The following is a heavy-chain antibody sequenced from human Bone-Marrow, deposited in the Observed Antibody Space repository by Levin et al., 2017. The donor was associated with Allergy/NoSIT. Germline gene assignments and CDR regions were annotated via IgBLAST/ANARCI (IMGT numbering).Heavy chain of an antibody. D-gene: IGHD3-9*01. CDR3: AKDLYYDILPARPPDYYYYGMDV. V-gene: IGHV3-30*18. Sequence: PGGSLRLSCVASEFTFSRYGMHWVRQAPGKGLEWVAVISYDGSNKYYTDSVKGRFTISRDNSKKTVSLQMNSLRAEDTAVYYCAKDLYYDILPARPPDYYYYGMDVWGQGTTVTVSS. CDR2: ISYDGSNK. J-gene: IGHJ6*02. CDR1: EFTFSRYG.